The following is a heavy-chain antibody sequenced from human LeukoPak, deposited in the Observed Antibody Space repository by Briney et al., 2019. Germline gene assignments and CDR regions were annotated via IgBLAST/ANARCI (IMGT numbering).Heavy chain of an antibody. CDR2: FDPEDGKT. CDR3: ARGLQKGGRFSSSWYGNYRFDP. J-gene: IGHJ5*02. CDR1: GHTLSDLS. V-gene: IGHV1-24*01. Sequence: ASVKVSCKVSGHTLSDLSIHWARQVPGKGLEWMGGFDPEDGKTIYAQKFQGRVTLTEDTSANTAYMELSSLRSEDTAVYYCARGLQKGGRFSSSWYGNYRFDPWGQGTLVTVSS. D-gene: IGHD6-13*01.